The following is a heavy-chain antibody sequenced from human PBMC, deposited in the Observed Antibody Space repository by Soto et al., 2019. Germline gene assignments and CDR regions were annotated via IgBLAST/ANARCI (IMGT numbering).Heavy chain of an antibody. D-gene: IGHD1-1*01. V-gene: IGHV4-4*07. J-gene: IGHJ5*02. CDR3: VRDGTKTLREWFDP. CDR1: GASISGFY. CDR2: IYATGTT. Sequence: SETLSLTCTVSGASISGFYCSWIRKSAWKGLEWIGRIYATGTTDYNPSLKSRVMMSVDTSKKQFSLKLRSVTAADTAVYYCVRDGTKTLREWFDPWGQG.